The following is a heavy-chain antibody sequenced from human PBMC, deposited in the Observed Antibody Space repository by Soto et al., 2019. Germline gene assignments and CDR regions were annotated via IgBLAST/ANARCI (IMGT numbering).Heavy chain of an antibody. V-gene: IGHV3-30*03. Sequence: QVQLVESGGGVVQPGRSLRLSCAASGFTFSGYGMHWVRQAPGKGLARVAVISNDALNKYYADSVKGRFAISRDDSRNTLYLQINSLRAEDTAVYYCARPRRDYYYYYGMDVWGQGTTVTVSS. CDR2: ISNDALNK. CDR1: GFTFSGYG. CDR3: ARPRRDYYYYYGMDV. J-gene: IGHJ6*02.